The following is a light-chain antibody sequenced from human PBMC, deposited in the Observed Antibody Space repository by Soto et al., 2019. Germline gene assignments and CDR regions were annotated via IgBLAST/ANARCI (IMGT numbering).Light chain of an antibody. Sequence: QSVLTQPASGSGSPGQSITISCTGTSSDVGSYNLVSWYQQRPGKAPKLMIYEGSKRPSGVSNRFSGPKSGNTASLTISGLQAEDEADYDCCSYAGRSTSVVFGGGSKLTVL. CDR1: SSDVGSYNL. V-gene: IGLV2-23*01. J-gene: IGLJ2*01. CDR2: EGS. CDR3: CSYAGRSTSVV.